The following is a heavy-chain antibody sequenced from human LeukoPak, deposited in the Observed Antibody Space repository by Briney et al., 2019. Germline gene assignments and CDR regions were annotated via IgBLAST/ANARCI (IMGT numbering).Heavy chain of an antibody. D-gene: IGHD6-13*01. V-gene: IGHV4-4*02. Sequence: SGTLSLTCAVSGASISSSYWWNWVRQPPGKGLERIGYIYYSGSTNYNPSLKSRVTISVDTSKNQFSLKLSSVTAADTAVYYCARAALAAAVDYWGQGTLVTVSS. CDR1: GASISSSYW. CDR2: IYYSGST. J-gene: IGHJ4*02. CDR3: ARAALAAAVDY.